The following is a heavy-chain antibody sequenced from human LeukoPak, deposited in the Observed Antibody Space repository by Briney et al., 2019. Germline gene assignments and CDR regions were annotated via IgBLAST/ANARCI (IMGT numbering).Heavy chain of an antibody. CDR2: ISYDGSNK. J-gene: IGHJ4*02. Sequence: GRSLRLSCAASGFTFSTYAMHWVRQAPGKGLEWLAVISYDGSNKYYADSVKGRFTISRDNSKNTLYLQMNSLRAEDTAVYYCARDAGYCSGGSCRHHFLFDYWGQGTLVTVSS. CDR3: ARDAGYCSGGSCRHHFLFDY. D-gene: IGHD2-15*01. CDR1: GFTFSTYA. V-gene: IGHV3-30*04.